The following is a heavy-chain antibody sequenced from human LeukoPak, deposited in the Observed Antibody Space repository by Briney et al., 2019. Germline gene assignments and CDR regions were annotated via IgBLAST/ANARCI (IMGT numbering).Heavy chain of an antibody. D-gene: IGHD1-26*01. V-gene: IGHV3-33*01. J-gene: IGHJ4*02. Sequence: GGSLRLSCAASGFTFSSYGMHWVRQAPGKGLEWVAVIWYDGSNKYYADSVKGRFTISRDNSKNTLYLQMNSLRAEDTAVYYCARGRISYTVSRNFDYWGQGTLVTVSS. CDR1: GFTFSSYG. CDR3: ARGRISYTVSRNFDY. CDR2: IWYDGSNK.